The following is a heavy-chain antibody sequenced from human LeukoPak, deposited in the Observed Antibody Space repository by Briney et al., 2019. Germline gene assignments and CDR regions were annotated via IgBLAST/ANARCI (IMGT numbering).Heavy chain of an antibody. CDR1: GFPFSSYE. CDR3: ARDGSNYDFWSGYSSFDY. V-gene: IGHV3-48*03. D-gene: IGHD3-3*01. CDR2: IRSSGSTI. Sequence: PGGSLRLSCATSGFPFSSYEMNWGRQAPGKGLEWVSYIRSSGSTIYYADSVKGRFTISRDNAKNSLYLQMHSLRAEDTAVYYCARDGSNYDFWSGYSSFDYWGQGTLVTVSS. J-gene: IGHJ4*02.